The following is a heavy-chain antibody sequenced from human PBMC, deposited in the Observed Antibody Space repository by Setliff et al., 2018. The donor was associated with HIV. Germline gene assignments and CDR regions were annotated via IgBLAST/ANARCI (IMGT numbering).Heavy chain of an antibody. J-gene: IGHJ3*02. CDR1: GFVFTNYW. D-gene: IGHD1-26*01. CDR3: ARNTDVDSVYRPFHI. CDR2: IKQDESER. Sequence: PGESLKISCAASGFVFTNYWMSWVRQTPGKGLEWVANIKQDESERFYVDSVRGRFTISRDNAKNSLYLQMNSLRAEDTAVYYCARNTDVDSVYRPFHIWGQGTMVTVSS. V-gene: IGHV3-7*03.